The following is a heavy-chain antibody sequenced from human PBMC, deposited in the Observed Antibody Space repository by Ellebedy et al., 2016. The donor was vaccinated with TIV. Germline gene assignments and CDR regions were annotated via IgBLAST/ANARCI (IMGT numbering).Heavy chain of an antibody. CDR3: TKEGAVAGAPAYLGHDY. V-gene: IGHV3-30*19. D-gene: IGHD6-19*01. Sequence: GESLKISCEASGFSLSSYWMSWVRQAPGKGLEWVADISSHGMPTYYADSVKGRFTISRDNSNNSLYLQMNSLRAEDTAVYVSTKEGAVAGAPAYLGHDYWGQGTLVTVSS. J-gene: IGHJ4*02. CDR2: ISSHGMPT. CDR1: GFSLSSYW.